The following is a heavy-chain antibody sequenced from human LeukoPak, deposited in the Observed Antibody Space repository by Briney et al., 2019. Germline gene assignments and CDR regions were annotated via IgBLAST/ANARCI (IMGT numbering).Heavy chain of an antibody. CDR1: GFTFSSYS. V-gene: IGHV3-21*01. Sequence: GGSLRLSCAASGFTFSSYSMNWVRQAPGKGLEWVSSISSSSSYIYYADSVKGRFTISRDNAKNSLYLRMNSLRAEDTAVYYCARANTIFGVLDYYMDVWGKGTTVTVSS. J-gene: IGHJ6*03. CDR3: ARANTIFGVLDYYMDV. CDR2: ISSSSSYI. D-gene: IGHD3-3*01.